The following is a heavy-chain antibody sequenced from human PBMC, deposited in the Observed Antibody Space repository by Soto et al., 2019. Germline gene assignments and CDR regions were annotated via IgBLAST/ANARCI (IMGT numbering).Heavy chain of an antibody. Sequence: GESLKISCKGSEYSSSGNWIAWVRQTPGKGLEWMGLIYPDASATTYSPSFRGQVTMSADKSISTAYLHWDSLKASDTATYYCVRRGMDVWGQGTTVTVSS. CDR1: EYSSSGNW. CDR3: VRRGMDV. V-gene: IGHV5-51*01. J-gene: IGHJ6*02. CDR2: IYPDASAT.